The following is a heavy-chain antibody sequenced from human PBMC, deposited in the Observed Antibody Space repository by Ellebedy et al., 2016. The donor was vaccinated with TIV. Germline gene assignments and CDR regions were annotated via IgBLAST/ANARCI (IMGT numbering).Heavy chain of an antibody. Sequence: SETLSLXXAVYGGSFSSYYWGWIRQPPGKGLEWIGSIYYSGSTYYNPSLKSRVTISVDTSKNQFSLKLSSVTAADTAVYYCARGLWFGELNWFDPWGQGTLVTVSS. J-gene: IGHJ5*02. CDR2: IYYSGST. CDR3: ARGLWFGELNWFDP. V-gene: IGHV4-34*01. D-gene: IGHD3-10*01. CDR1: GGSFSSYY.